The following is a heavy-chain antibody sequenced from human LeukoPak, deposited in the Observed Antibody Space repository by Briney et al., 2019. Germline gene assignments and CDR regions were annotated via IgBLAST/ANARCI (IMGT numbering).Heavy chain of an antibody. CDR2: IRTSAEGANYA. D-gene: IGHD3-9*01. CDR3: ASDQRYAFDY. Sequence: GGSLRLSCATSGFRFSDYPMNWVRQAPGKGLEWVSNIRTSAEGANYAYYADSVKGRATISRDDAKSTLYLHMNSLRDDDTAVYYCASDQRYAFDYWGQGILVTVSS. J-gene: IGHJ4*02. V-gene: IGHV3-48*02. CDR1: GFRFSDYP.